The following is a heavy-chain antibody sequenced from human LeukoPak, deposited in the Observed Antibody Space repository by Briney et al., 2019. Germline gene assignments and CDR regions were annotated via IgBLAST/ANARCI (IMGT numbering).Heavy chain of an antibody. V-gene: IGHV4-34*01. CDR1: GGSFSGYY. D-gene: IGHD3-10*01. CDR3: ARGRGGFTMVRGVMGPFAFDI. J-gene: IGHJ3*02. CDR2: INHRGST. Sequence: SETLSLTCAVYGGSFSGYYWSWIRQPPGKGLEWIGEINHRGSTNYNPSLKRRVTISVDTSKNQFSLKLSSVTAADTAVYYCARGRGGFTMVRGVMGPFAFDIWGQGTMVTVSS.